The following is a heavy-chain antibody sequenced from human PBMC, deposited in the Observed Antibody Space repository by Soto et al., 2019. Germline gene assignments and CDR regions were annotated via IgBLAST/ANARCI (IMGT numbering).Heavy chain of an antibody. V-gene: IGHV3-74*01. CDR1: GFTFNTHW. CDR3: ARAMPSGGAAGRGDL. CDR2: INSDGSIT. J-gene: IGHJ4*02. D-gene: IGHD3-10*01. Sequence: GGSLRLSCAASGFTFNTHWMHWVRQAPGKGLVWVSRINSDGSITDYADSVKGRFSISRDNPRNTLYLQMNSLSPEDTAVYYCARAMPSGGAAGRGDLGGQGPWVT.